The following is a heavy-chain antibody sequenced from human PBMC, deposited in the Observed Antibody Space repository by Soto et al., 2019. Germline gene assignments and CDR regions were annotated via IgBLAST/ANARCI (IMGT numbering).Heavy chain of an antibody. Sequence: QVQLVESGGGVVQPGRSLRLSCAASGFTFSNYAMHWVRQAPGKGLEWVAVISDAGSNEYYADSVKGRFTISRDNSKNPLYLQMNNLRGEDTAVYYCARDSGGWPDGNFDYWGQGTLVTVSS. J-gene: IGHJ4*02. CDR3: ARDSGGWPDGNFDY. V-gene: IGHV3-30-3*01. D-gene: IGHD5-12*01. CDR1: GFTFSNYA. CDR2: ISDAGSNE.